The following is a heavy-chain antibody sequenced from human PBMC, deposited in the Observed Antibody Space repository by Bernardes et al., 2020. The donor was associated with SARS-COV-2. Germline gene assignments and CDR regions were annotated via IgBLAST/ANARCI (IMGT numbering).Heavy chain of an antibody. V-gene: IGHV4-34*01. CDR3: ARGLGTMVRGTPLGY. Sequence: SDPLPVRCAFYGGCFSGYYWSWIQKPPGKGLEWIGEINHSGSTNYNPSLKSRVTISVDTSKNQFSLKLSSVTAADTAVYYCARGLGTMVRGTPLGYWGQGTLVTVSS. D-gene: IGHD3-10*01. CDR2: INHSGST. CDR1: GGCFSGYY. J-gene: IGHJ4*02.